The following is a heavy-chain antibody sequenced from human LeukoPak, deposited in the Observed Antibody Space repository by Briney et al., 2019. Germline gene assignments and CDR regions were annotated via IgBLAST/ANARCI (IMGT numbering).Heavy chain of an antibody. D-gene: IGHD6-13*01. Sequence: PGGSLRLSCAASGFTFSSYWMSWVRQAPGKGLEWVANIKQDGSEKYYVDSVKGRFTISRDNAKNSLYLQMNSLRAEDTAVYYCAREGSIAEAATGYWGQGTLVTVSS. V-gene: IGHV3-7*01. J-gene: IGHJ4*02. CDR2: IKQDGSEK. CDR1: GFTFSSYW. CDR3: AREGSIAEAATGY.